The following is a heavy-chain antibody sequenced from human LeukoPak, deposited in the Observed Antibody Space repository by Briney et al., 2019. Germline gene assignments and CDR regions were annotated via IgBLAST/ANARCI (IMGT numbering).Heavy chain of an antibody. D-gene: IGHD3-3*01. CDR1: GFTFGSYG. Sequence: PGRSLRLSCAASGFTFGSYGMYWVRQAPGKGLEWVAVISYDGSNKYYAGSVKGRFTISRNNSKNTLYLQMNSLRAEDTAVYYCAKGGSGSDFWSGYYEGAFDYWGQGTLVTVSS. CDR2: ISYDGSNK. CDR3: AKGGSGSDFWSGYYEGAFDY. V-gene: IGHV3-30*18. J-gene: IGHJ4*02.